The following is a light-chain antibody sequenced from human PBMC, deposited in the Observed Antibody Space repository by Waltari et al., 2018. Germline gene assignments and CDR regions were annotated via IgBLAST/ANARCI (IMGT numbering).Light chain of an antibody. Sequence: EIVLTQSPGTLSLSPGERATLSCRASQSVSSSYLTWYQQKPGQAPRLLIYEAASRATGIPDRFSGSGSGTDFTLIISRLEPEDFAVYYCQQFGTSPWTFGQGTKVEIK. CDR1: QSVSSSY. J-gene: IGKJ1*01. CDR3: QQFGTSPWT. CDR2: EAA. V-gene: IGKV3-20*01.